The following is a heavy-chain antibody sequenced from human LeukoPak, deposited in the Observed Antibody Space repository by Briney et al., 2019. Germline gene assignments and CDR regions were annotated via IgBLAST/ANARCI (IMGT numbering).Heavy chain of an antibody. CDR1: GFTFSSYA. CDR3: AKARADYDAFDY. J-gene: IGHJ4*02. V-gene: IGHV3-23*01. D-gene: IGHD3-3*01. Sequence: PGGSLRLSCAASGFTFSSYAMSWVRQAPGKGLEWASAISGSGGSTYYADSVKGRFTISRDNSKNTLYLQMNSLRAEDTAVYYCAKARADYDAFDYWGQGTLVTVSS. CDR2: ISGSGGST.